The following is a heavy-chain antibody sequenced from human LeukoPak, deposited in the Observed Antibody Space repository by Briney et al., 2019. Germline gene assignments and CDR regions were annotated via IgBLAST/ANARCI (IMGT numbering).Heavy chain of an antibody. Sequence: PSETLSLTCTVSGGSISSYYWSWIRQPPGKGLEWIGYIYYSGSTNYNPSLKSRVTISVDTSKNQFSLKLSSVTAADTAVYYCAGDGVYYGSGANWFDPWGQGTLVTVSS. CDR1: GGSISSYY. CDR2: IYYSGST. J-gene: IGHJ5*02. V-gene: IGHV4-59*01. CDR3: AGDGVYYGSGANWFDP. D-gene: IGHD3-10*01.